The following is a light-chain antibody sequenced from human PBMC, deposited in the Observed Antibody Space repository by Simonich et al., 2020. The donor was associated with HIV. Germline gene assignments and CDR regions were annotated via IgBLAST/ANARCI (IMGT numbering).Light chain of an antibody. CDR1: SSDVGNYNL. V-gene: IGLV2-23*01. J-gene: IGLJ1*01. Sequence: QSALTQPASVSGSPGQSITISCTGTSSDVGNYNLVSWYQLHPGKAPKLMIYDASKRPSGVSHRFSGSKSGNTASLTISGLQAEDEADYYCCSYAAGSTSYVFGTGTKVTVL. CDR2: DAS. CDR3: CSYAAGSTSYV.